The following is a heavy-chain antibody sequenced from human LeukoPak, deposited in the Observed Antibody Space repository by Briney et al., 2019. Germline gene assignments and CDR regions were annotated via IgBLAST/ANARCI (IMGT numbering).Heavy chain of an antibody. D-gene: IGHD3-16*02. J-gene: IGHJ4*02. CDR2: ISSSSSYI. CDR3: ARDMSSVGVWGSYRYFDY. CDR1: GFAFSSYS. V-gene: IGHV3-21*01. Sequence: PGGSLRLSCAASGFAFSSYSMNWVRQAPGKGLEWVSSISSSSSYIYYADSVKGRFTISRDNAKNSLYLQMNSLRAEDTAVYYCARDMSSVGVWGSYRYFDYRGQGTLVTVSS.